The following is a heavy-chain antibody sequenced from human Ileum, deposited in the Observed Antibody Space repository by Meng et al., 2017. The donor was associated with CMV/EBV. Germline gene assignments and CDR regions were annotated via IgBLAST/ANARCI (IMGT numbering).Heavy chain of an antibody. J-gene: IGHJ3*02. CDR1: GTCSSSDW. CDR3: VRETVVGSVADVGGFDI. D-gene: IGHD1-26*01. V-gene: IGHV3-74*01. Sequence: GESLKISCATAGTCSSSDWMYGVRQAPGKGLFLVSLISSDGTITKYAASVRGRFTISRDSATNALYLQMNSLTAEDTAVYYCVRETVVGSVADVGGFDIWGQGTMVTVSS. CDR2: ISSDGTIT.